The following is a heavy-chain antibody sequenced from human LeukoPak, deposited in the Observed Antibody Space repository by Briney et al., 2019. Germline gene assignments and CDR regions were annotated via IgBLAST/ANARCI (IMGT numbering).Heavy chain of an antibody. D-gene: IGHD3-10*02. J-gene: IGHJ6*04. CDR1: GFTFSSYV. Sequence: PGGSLRLSCAASGFTFSSYVRHRVRQAPDKGLEWVSYISSSGSTIYYADSVKGRFTISRDNAKHSLYLQMNSLRAEDTAVYYCAELGITMIGGVWGKGTTVTISS. CDR3: AELGITMIGGV. V-gene: IGHV3-48*03. CDR2: ISSSGSTI.